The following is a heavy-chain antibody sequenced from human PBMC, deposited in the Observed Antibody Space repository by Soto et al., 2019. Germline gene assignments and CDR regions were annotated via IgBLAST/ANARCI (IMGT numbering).Heavy chain of an antibody. V-gene: IGHV4-4*07. CDR1: GGSISEKY. J-gene: IGHJ6*02. D-gene: IGHD7-27*01. CDR2: IFANGHT. CDR3: AREWGLLPYYVMNV. Sequence: ASETLSLTCIVSGGSISEKYWNWVRQPPGKGLEWIGLIFANGHTDYNPSLKSRVTMSVDASKNDFSLNLSSVTAADTAVYFCAREWGLLPYYVMNVWGHGTAVTVSS.